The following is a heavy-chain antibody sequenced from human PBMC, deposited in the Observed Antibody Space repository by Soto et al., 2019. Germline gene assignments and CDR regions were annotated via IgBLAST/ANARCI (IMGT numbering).Heavy chain of an antibody. CDR1: GGSISSYY. CDR3: VRELGDYVGGYFDY. V-gene: IGHV4-59*01. Sequence: PSETLSLTCSVSGGSISSYYWSWIRQPPGKGLEWIGYINNSGSTNYNPSLKSRVTISGDTSKNQISLKLSSVTAADTAVYYCVRELGDYVGGYFDYWGQGTLDIGSS. D-gene: IGHD4-17*01. J-gene: IGHJ4*02. CDR2: INNSGST.